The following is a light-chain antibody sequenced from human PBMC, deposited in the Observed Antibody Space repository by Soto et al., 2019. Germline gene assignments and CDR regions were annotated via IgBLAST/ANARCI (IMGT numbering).Light chain of an antibody. CDR3: SSYAGSNNPWV. CDR1: SSDVGVYNY. V-gene: IGLV2-8*01. CDR2: EVS. J-gene: IGLJ3*02. Sequence: QSALTQPPSASGSPGQSVTISCTGTSSDVGVYNYVSWYQHHPGKAPKLMIYEVSKRPSGVPDRFSGSKSGNTASLTVSGLQAEDEADYYCSSYAGSNNPWVFGGGTKLTVL.